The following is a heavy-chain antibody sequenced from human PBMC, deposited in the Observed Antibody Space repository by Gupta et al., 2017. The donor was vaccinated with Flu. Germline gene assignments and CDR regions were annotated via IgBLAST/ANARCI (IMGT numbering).Heavy chain of an antibody. Sequence: EVQLVQSGAEVKKPGESLRISCKGSGYSFSSYWITWVRQMPGKGPEWMGRIDPSDSYSNYSPSFQGHVTISADKSISTAYLQWSSLKAADTAMYYCARRSTMGRGVIAPLDYWGQGTLVTVSS. CDR3: ARRSTMGRGVIAPLDY. D-gene: IGHD3-10*01. CDR2: IDPSDSYS. J-gene: IGHJ4*02. CDR1: GYSFSSYW. V-gene: IGHV5-10-1*01.